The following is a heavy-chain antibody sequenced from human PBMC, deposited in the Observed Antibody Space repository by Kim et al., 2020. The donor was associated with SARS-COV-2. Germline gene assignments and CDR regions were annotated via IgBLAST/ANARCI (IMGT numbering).Heavy chain of an antibody. Sequence: SVKVSCKASGGTFSSYAISWVRQAPGQGLEWMGGIIPIFGTANYAQKFQGRVTITADESTSTAYMELSSLRSEDTAVYYCARYYYDSSGYYYGMDVWGQGTTVTVSS. CDR3: ARYYYDSSGYYYGMDV. CDR1: GGTFSSYA. D-gene: IGHD3-22*01. V-gene: IGHV1-69*13. J-gene: IGHJ6*02. CDR2: IIPIFGTA.